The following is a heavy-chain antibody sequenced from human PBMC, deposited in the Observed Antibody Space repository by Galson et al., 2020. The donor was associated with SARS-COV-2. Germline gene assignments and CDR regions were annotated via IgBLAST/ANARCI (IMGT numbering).Heavy chain of an antibody. CDR1: GGSISSGGFS. CDR2: IFHSGTT. J-gene: IGHJ6*02. V-gene: IGHV4-30-2*01. Sequence: SETLSLTCAVSGGSISSGGFSWNWIRQPPGKGLEWIGYIFHSGTTSFNPSLKSRVTISIDTSKNQFSLKLNSVTAADTALYYCAREMDAYYGMDVWGQGTTVTISS. CDR3: AREMDAYYGMDV.